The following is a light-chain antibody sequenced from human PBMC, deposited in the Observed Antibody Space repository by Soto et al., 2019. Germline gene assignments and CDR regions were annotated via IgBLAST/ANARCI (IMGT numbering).Light chain of an antibody. Sequence: EIVMTQSPATLSVSPGERATLSCRASRTVSNNLAWYQQKPGQAPRLLIYYASTRATGIPARFSGSGSGTEFTLTISSLQSADFAVYYCQQYNNWLSGATFGPGTKVDIK. V-gene: IGKV3-15*01. CDR2: YAS. CDR1: RTVSNN. CDR3: QQYNNWLSGAT. J-gene: IGKJ3*01.